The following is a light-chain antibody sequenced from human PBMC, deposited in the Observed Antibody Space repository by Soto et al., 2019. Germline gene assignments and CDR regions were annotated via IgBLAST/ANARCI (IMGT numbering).Light chain of an antibody. CDR1: SSNIGRNT. J-gene: IGLJ2*01. CDR2: SNN. Sequence: QSVLTQPPSASGTPGQRVTISCSGSSSNIGRNTVNWYQQLPGTAPKLLIYSNNPRPSGVPDRFSGSKSGTSGALAISGLQSEDEADYYCAGWDDSLNGPVFGGGAKLTVL. V-gene: IGLV1-44*01. CDR3: AGWDDSLNGPV.